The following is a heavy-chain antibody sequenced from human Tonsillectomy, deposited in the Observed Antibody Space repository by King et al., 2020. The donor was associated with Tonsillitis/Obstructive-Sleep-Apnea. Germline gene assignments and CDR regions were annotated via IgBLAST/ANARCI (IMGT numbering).Heavy chain of an antibody. CDR1: GYTFTGNY. J-gene: IGHJ4*02. CDR2: INPSDSIT. CDR3: VRDDRDVRHLDY. V-gene: IGHV1-46*01. D-gene: IGHD3-22*01. Sequence: QLVQSGAEVKKPGASVKVSCKASGYTFTGNYIHWVRQAPGQGLEWLGIINPSDSITTYAQRFQGRVTMTRDKSTSTVNMELSSLRSEDTAVYDCVRDDRDVRHLDYWGQGSLVTVSS.